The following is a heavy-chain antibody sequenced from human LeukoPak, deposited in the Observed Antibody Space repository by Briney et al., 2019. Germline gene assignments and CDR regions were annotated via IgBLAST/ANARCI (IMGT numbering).Heavy chain of an antibody. Sequence: PGGSLRLSCAASGFTFSSYSMNWVRQAPGKGLEWVSAISGNGDSTYYADSVKGRFTISRDNSKSTLCLQMNSLRAEDTAVYYCASDIVVVPPSRAFDIWGQGTMVTVSS. V-gene: IGHV3-23*01. CDR2: ISGNGDST. CDR3: ASDIVVVPPSRAFDI. J-gene: IGHJ3*02. D-gene: IGHD2-2*01. CDR1: GFTFSSYS.